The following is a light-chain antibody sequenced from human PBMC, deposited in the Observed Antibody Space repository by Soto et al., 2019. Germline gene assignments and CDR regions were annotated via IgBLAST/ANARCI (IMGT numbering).Light chain of an antibody. V-gene: IGKV1D-12*01. CDR3: QQADSFPLT. Sequence: DIQMTQSPSSVSASVGDRVIITCRASQDISSWLAWYQQKAGEAPKLLIFAASRLHSGVPSRFSGSVSGTDFTLTITNLQPEDFATSHCQQADSFPLTFGGGTKVEIK. CDR2: AAS. CDR1: QDISSW. J-gene: IGKJ4*01.